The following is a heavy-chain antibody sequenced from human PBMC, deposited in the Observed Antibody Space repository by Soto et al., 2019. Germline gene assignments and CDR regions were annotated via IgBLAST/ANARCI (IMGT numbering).Heavy chain of an antibody. V-gene: IGHV4-59*01. Sequence: ASETLSLTCTVSGGSISSSYWSWIRQPPGKGLEWIGYIYYSVTTNYNPSLKSRVTISVDTSKNQFSLKLSSVTTADTAVYYCARGPKLAAAGTWNNWFDPWGQGTLVTVSS. CDR2: IYYSVTT. CDR3: ARGPKLAAAGTWNNWFDP. J-gene: IGHJ5*02. D-gene: IGHD6-13*01. CDR1: GGSISSSY.